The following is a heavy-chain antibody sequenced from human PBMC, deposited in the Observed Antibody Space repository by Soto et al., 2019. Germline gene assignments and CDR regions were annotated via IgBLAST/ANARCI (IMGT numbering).Heavy chain of an antibody. V-gene: IGHV1-24*01. J-gene: IGHJ4*02. CDR3: ATHRSGRFLEWLPAGSLGY. Sequence: QVQLVQSGAEVKKPGASVKVSCKVSGYTLTDLSMQWVRQAPGKGLEWMGGFDPEDGETIYAQKFQGRVTMTEDTATDTAYMELSSLRSEDTAVYYCATHRSGRFLEWLPAGSLGYWGQGTLVTVSS. D-gene: IGHD3-3*01. CDR1: GYTLTDLS. CDR2: FDPEDGET.